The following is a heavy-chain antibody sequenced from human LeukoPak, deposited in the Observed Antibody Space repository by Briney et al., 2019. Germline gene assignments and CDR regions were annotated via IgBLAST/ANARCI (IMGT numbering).Heavy chain of an antibody. CDR3: AKTYYDFWSGPPGYFQH. D-gene: IGHD3-3*01. CDR2: ISGSGGST. CDR1: GFAISSNY. Sequence: LSGGSLRLSCVASGFAISSNYISWVRQAPGKGLEWVSAISGSGGSTYYADSVKGRFTISRDNSKNTLYLQMNSLRAEDTAVYYCAKTYYDFWSGPPGYFQHWGQGTLVTVSS. V-gene: IGHV3-23*01. J-gene: IGHJ1*01.